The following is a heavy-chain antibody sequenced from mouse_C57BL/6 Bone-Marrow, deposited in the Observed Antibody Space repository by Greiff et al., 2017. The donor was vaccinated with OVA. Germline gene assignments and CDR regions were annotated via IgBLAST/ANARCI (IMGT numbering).Heavy chain of an antibody. CDR3: ARHGAPYWYFDV. V-gene: IGHV5-6*01. Sequence: EVHLVESGGDLVKPGGSLKLSCAASGFTFSSYGMSWVRQTPDKRLEWVATISSGGSYTYYPDSVKGRFTISRDNAKNTLYLQMSSLKSEDTAMYYCARHGAPYWYFDVWGTGTTVTVSS. J-gene: IGHJ1*03. CDR1: GFTFSSYG. CDR2: ISSGGSYT.